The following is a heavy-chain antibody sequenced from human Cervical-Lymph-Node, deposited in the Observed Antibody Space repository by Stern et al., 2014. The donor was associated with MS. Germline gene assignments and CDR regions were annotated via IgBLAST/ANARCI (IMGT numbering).Heavy chain of an antibody. CDR3: AKDCPRTCTIGASYGMDV. D-gene: IGHD3-16*01. V-gene: IGHV3-23*04. J-gene: IGHJ6*02. CDR1: GFTFSSYA. CDR2: ISGSGGST. Sequence: EVQLVESGGGLVQPGGSLRLSCAASGFTFSSYAMSWVRQAPGKGLEWVSAISGSGGSTYYADSVKGRFTISRDNSKNTLYLQMNSLRAEDTAVYYCAKDCPRTCTIGASYGMDVWGQGTTVTVSS.